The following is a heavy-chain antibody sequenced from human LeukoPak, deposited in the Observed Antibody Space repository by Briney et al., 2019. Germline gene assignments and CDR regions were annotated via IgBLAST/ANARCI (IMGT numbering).Heavy chain of an antibody. D-gene: IGHD4-17*01. Sequence: PGGSLRLSCAASGFTFSSYAMSWVRQAPGKGLEWVANIKQDGSEKYYVDSVKGRFTISRDNAKNSLYLQMNSLRAEDTAVYYCARVPDYGDYIEGRGDYNWFDPWGQGTLVTVSS. V-gene: IGHV3-7*01. CDR2: IKQDGSEK. J-gene: IGHJ5*02. CDR3: ARVPDYGDYIEGRGDYNWFDP. CDR1: GFTFSSYA.